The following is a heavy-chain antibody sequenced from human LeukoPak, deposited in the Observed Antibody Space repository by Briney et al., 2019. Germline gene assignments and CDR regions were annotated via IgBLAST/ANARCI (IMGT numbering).Heavy chain of an antibody. Sequence: SVKVSCKASVRTFSICAISGVRQAPGQGLEWMGGIIPIFGTAKYAQKFQGRVTITTDESTSTAYMELSSLRSEDTAVYYCASDSRQQGIAVAGGGAFDIWGQGTMVTVSS. D-gene: IGHD6-19*01. CDR1: VRTFSICA. CDR3: ASDSRQQGIAVAGGGAFDI. CDR2: IIPIFGTA. J-gene: IGHJ3*02. V-gene: IGHV1-69*05.